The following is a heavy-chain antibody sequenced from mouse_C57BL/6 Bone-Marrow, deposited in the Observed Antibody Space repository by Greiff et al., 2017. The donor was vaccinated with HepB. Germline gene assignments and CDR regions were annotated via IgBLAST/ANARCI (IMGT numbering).Heavy chain of an antibody. Sequence: QVQLQQPGAELVKPGASVKMSCKASGYTFTSYWMHWVKQRPGQGLEWIGEIDPSDSYTNYNQKFKGKSTLTVDKSSSTAYMQLSSLTSEDSAVYYCARHYYGSSYGDYWGQGTTLTVSS. CDR3: ARHYYGSSYGDY. CDR2: IDPSDSYT. J-gene: IGHJ2*01. V-gene: IGHV1-69*01. D-gene: IGHD1-1*01. CDR1: GYTFTSYW.